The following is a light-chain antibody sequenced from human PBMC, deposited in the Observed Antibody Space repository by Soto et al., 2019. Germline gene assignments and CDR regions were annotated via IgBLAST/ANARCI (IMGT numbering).Light chain of an antibody. CDR1: QGVGSY. J-gene: IGKJ4*01. CDR2: DAS. V-gene: IGKV3-11*01. CDR3: QQRSDWPST. Sequence: EIVLTQFPATLSLSPGERATLSCRASQGVGSYLAWYQQKPGQAPRLLIYDASNRATGIPARFSGSGSGTDFTLTISSLEPDDFAVYYCQQRSDWPSTFGGGTKVQIK.